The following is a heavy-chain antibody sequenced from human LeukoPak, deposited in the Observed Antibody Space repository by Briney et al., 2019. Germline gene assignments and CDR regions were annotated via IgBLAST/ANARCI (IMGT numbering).Heavy chain of an antibody. CDR1: GFTFDDYG. CDR2: INWNGGST. D-gene: IGHD3-10*02. J-gene: IGHJ4*02. V-gene: IGHV3-20*04. CDR3: AKELDTMFFDY. Sequence: GGSLRLSCAASGFTFDDYGMSWVRQAPGKGLEWVSGINWNGGSTGYADSVKGRFTISRDNAKNSLYLQMNSLRAEDTAFYFCAKELDTMFFDYWGQGALVTVSS.